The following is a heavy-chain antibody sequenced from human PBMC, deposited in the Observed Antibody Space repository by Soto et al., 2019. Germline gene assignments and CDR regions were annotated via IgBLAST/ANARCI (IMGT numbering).Heavy chain of an antibody. Sequence: SVKVSCKASGGTFSSYAISWVRQAPGQGLEWMGGIIPIFGTANYAQKFQGRVTITADESTSTAYMELSSLRSEDTAVYYCERDDKSSGWYPGYYYFYGMDVWGQGTTVTVSS. D-gene: IGHD6-19*01. CDR1: GGTFSSYA. J-gene: IGHJ6*02. V-gene: IGHV1-69*13. CDR2: IIPIFGTA. CDR3: ERDDKSSGWYPGYYYFYGMDV.